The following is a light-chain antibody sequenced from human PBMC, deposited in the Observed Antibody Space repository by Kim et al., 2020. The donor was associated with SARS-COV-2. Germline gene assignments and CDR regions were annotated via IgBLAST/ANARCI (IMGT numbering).Light chain of an antibody. Sequence: LSASVGDRVTISCRASQDIKNVAWYQQKPGKVPVLLIYTASTSQSGVPSRFSGSGSGTDFTLTISSLQPEDAATYYCQNYNSPPLTFGGGTKLEI. CDR3: QNYNSPPLT. CDR2: TAS. V-gene: IGKV1-27*01. CDR1: QDIKNV. J-gene: IGKJ4*01.